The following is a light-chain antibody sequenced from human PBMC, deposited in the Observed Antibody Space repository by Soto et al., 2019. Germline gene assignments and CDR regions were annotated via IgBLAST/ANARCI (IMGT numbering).Light chain of an antibody. V-gene: IGLV1-40*01. CDR1: SSSAGSVYN. Sequence: QSVLTQPPSVSGAPGQRVTISCTGSSSSAGSVYNVHWYQQRPGTAPKLLIYDNTDRPSGVPDRFSGSKSGTSASLAITGLXXXXXXXXYXXSYDXXLGGYVIFGGGTQLTVL. CDR2: DNT. J-gene: IGLJ2*01. CDR3: XSYDXXLGGYVI.